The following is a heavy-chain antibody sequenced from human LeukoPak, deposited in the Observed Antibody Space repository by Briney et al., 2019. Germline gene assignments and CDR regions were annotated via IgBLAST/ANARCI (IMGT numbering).Heavy chain of an antibody. CDR2: IYYSGST. CDR3: ASVHNSRTYWFDP. D-gene: IGHD2-2*01. V-gene: IGHV4-59*01. CDR1: SGSINDYY. Sequence: KPSETLSLTCIVSSGSINDYYWSWIRQPPGKGLEWIGYIYYSGSTSYNPSLKSRATISVDTSKNHLSLKLSSVTAADTAVHYCASVHNSRTYWFDPWGQGTLVTVSS. J-gene: IGHJ5*02.